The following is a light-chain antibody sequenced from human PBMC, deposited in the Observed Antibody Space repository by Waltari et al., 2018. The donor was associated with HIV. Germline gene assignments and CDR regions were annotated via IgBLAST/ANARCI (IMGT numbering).Light chain of an antibody. V-gene: IGKV1-33*01. CDR3: QQYNNLPRT. CDR1: QDINKY. Sequence: DIQMTQSPSSLSASVGDRVTITCQASQDINKYLNWYKQKSGKAPKLLIYDASNLETGVPSRFSGSGSGTDFTFTISSLQPEDIATYYCQQYNNLPRTFGQGTKLEI. CDR2: DAS. J-gene: IGKJ2*02.